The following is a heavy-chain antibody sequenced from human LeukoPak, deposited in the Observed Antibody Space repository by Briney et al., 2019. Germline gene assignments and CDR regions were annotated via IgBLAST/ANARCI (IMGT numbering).Heavy chain of an antibody. Sequence: SETLSLTCSVSGDSISSSSYYWGWIRQPPGKGLEWIGSIYYSGSTYYNPSLKSRVTISVDTSKNQVSLNLTSVNAADTAVYYCARDLDTNRWVTFDYWGRGALVTVSS. V-gene: IGHV4-39*07. CDR1: GDSISSSSYY. CDR3: ARDLDTNRWVTFDY. CDR2: IYYSGST. J-gene: IGHJ4*02. D-gene: IGHD5-18*01.